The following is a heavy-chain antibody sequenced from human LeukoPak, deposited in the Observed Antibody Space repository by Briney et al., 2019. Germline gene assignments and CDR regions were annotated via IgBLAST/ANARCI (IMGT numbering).Heavy chain of an antibody. CDR2: ISSNGGST. V-gene: IGHV3-64*01. CDR3: ARERLGSHFDY. D-gene: IGHD3-9*01. Sequence: PGGSLRLSCAASGFTFSSYAMHWVRQAPGKGLEYASAISSNGGSTYYANSVKGRFTISRDNSKNTLYLQMGSLRAEDMAVYYCARERLGSHFDYWGQGTLVTVSS. J-gene: IGHJ4*02. CDR1: GFTFSSYA.